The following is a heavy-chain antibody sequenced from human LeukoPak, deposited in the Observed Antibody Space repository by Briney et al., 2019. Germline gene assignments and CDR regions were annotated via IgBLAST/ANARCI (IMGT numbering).Heavy chain of an antibody. J-gene: IGHJ4*02. V-gene: IGHV4-34*01. Sequence: SETLSLTCAVYGGSFSGYYWSRIRQPPEKGLEWIGEINHSGSTDYNPSLKSRVTISVDLSKNQFSLNLSSVTAADTSVYYCARGCVGAARLYLDYWGQGTLVTVSS. CDR1: GGSFSGYY. D-gene: IGHD6-6*01. CDR2: INHSGST. CDR3: ARGCVGAARLYLDY.